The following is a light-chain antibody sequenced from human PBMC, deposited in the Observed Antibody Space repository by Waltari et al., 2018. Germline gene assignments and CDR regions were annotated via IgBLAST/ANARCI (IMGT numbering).Light chain of an antibody. V-gene: IGKV3-15*01. CDR1: QPVADN. CDR3: QHYSNWPYT. Sequence: EIVMTQSPATLPVSPGERATLSCRASQPVADNLAWYQQRPGQAPRLLMYGASTRATGIAARFTGSGYGTEFTLTISSLQSEDSAIYYCQHYSNWPYTFGQGTKLQI. CDR2: GAS. J-gene: IGKJ2*01.